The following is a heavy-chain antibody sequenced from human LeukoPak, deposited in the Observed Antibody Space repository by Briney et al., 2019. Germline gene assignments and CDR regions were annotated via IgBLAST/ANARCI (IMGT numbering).Heavy chain of an antibody. J-gene: IGHJ6*02. CDR2: IIPIPGIA. D-gene: IGHD4-23*01. Sequence: SVKVSCKASGGTFSSYAISWVRQAPGQGLEWMGRIIPIPGIANYAQKFQGRVTITADKSTSTAYMELSSLRSEDTAVYYCARDYGGNSDYYYYGMDVWGQGTTVTVSS. CDR1: GGTFSSYA. V-gene: IGHV1-69*04. CDR3: ARDYGGNSDYYYYGMDV.